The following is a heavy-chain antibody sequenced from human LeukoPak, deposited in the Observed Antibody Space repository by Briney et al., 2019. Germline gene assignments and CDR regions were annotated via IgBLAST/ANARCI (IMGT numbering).Heavy chain of an antibody. D-gene: IGHD6-13*01. CDR3: ARDGPGGRVSAAGSFDY. J-gene: IGHJ4*02. CDR2: ISSSSSYK. V-gene: IGHV3-21*01. Sequence: PGGSLRLSCAASGFTFSSYSMNWVRQAPGKGLEWVSSISSSSSYKYYADSVKGRFTISRDNAKNSLYLQMNSLRVEDTAVYYCARDGPGGRVSAAGSFDYWGQGTLVTVSS. CDR1: GFTFSSYS.